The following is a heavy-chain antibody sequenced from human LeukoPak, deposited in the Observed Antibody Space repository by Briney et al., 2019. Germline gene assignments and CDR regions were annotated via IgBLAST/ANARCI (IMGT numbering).Heavy chain of an antibody. V-gene: IGHV3-21*01. CDR1: GFTFSSYS. Sequence: GGSLRLSCAASGFTFSSYSMNWVRQAPGKGLEWVSSISSSSSYIYYADSVKGRFTISRDNAKNSLYLQMNSLRAEDTAVYYCARGPKYYDFWSGYLDYWGQGTLVTVSS. CDR3: ARGPKYYDFWSGYLDY. CDR2: ISSSSSYI. D-gene: IGHD3-3*01. J-gene: IGHJ4*02.